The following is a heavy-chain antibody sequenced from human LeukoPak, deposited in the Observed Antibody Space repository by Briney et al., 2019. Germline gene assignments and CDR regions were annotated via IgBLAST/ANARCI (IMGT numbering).Heavy chain of an antibody. D-gene: IGHD2-8*02. CDR1: GCTFAISA. CDR3: VTNSLVANY. CDR2: IKSKTNGGTT. Sequence: GRSLSLSCAATGCTFAISAIHWVGHAPGPWLHWVGRIKSKTNGGTTDYGAPVKGRFTISRDDSKNTLYLQMNSLKTEDTAVYYCVTNSLVANYWGQGTLVTVSS. V-gene: IGHV3-15*01. J-gene: IGHJ4*02.